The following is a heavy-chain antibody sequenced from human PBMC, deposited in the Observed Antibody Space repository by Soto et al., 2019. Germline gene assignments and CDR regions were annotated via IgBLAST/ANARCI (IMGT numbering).Heavy chain of an antibody. CDR1: GGTFSSYA. CDR2: IIPIFGTA. CDR3: ARSTSGDIVVVPAAKGYSSGWYQGYHYYGMDV. J-gene: IGHJ6*02. V-gene: IGHV1-69*13. D-gene: IGHD2-2*01. Sequence: SVKVSCKASGGTFSSYAISWVRQAPGQGLEWMGGIIPIFGTANYAQKFQGRVTITADESTSTAYMELSSLRSEDTAVYYCARSTSGDIVVVPAAKGYSSGWYQGYHYYGMDVWGQGTTVTVSS.